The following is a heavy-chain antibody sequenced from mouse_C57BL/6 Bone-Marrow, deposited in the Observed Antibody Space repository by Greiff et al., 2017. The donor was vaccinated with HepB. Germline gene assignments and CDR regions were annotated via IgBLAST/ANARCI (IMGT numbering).Heavy chain of an antibody. J-gene: IGHJ3*01. Sequence: ESGAELARPGASVKMSCKASGYTFTSYTMHWVKQRPGQGLEWIGYINPSSGYTKYNQKFKDKATLTADKSSSTAYMQLSSLTSEDSAVYYCARLRAYVAYWGQGTRVTVSA. CDR3: ARLRAYVAY. CDR1: GYTFTSYT. V-gene: IGHV1-4*01. CDR2: INPSSGYT. D-gene: IGHD1-1*01.